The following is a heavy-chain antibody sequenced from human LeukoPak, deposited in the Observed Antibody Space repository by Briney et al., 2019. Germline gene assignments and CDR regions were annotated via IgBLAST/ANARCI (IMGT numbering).Heavy chain of an antibody. Sequence: ASVKVSCKASGYTFTSYAMHWVRQAPGQRLEWMGWINAGNGNIKYSQKFQGRVTITRDTSASTAYMELSSLRSEDTAVYYCARGMMVRGVIYWFDPWGQGTLVTVSS. J-gene: IGHJ5*02. D-gene: IGHD3-10*01. CDR2: INAGNGNI. CDR1: GYTFTSYA. V-gene: IGHV1-3*01. CDR3: ARGMMVRGVIYWFDP.